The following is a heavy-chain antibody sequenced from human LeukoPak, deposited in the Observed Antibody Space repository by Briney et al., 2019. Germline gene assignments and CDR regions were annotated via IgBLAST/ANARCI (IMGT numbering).Heavy chain of an antibody. CDR3: ARHPNRIAAAGTIDY. Sequence: PSETLSLTCTVSGGSISSSTYYWGWIRQPPGKGLEWIGTIYYSGSTYYKPSLKSRVTISVDTSKNQFSLKLSSVTAADTAVYYCARHPNRIAAAGTIDYWGQGTLVTVSS. CDR2: IYYSGST. D-gene: IGHD6-13*01. J-gene: IGHJ4*02. CDR1: GGSISSSTYY. V-gene: IGHV4-39*01.